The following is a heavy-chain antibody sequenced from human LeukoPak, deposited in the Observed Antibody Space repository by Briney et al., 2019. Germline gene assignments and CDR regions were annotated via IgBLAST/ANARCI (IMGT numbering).Heavy chain of an antibody. CDR3: ARAHFHAFDI. CDR1: GFTFSSYS. D-gene: IGHD3-3*02. CDR2: ISSSSSYI. V-gene: IGHV3-21*01. J-gene: IGHJ3*02. Sequence: GGSLRLSCAASGFTFSSYSMNWVRQAPGKGLEWVTSISSSSSYIYYADSVKGRFTISRDNAKNSLYLQMNSLRAEDTAVYYCARAHFHAFDIWGQGTMVTVSS.